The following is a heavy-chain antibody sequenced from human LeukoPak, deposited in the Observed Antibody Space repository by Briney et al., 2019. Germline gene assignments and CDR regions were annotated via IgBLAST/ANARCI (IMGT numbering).Heavy chain of an antibody. V-gene: IGHV5-51*04. D-gene: IGHD4-17*01. CDR1: GYSFKSYW. CDR2: IYPGNSDT. CDR3: ARVLYGDYVWFDP. J-gene: IGHJ5*02. Sequence: GESLKISCKGSGYSFKSYWIGWVRQMPGKGLEWMGIIYPGNSDTRDSPSFQGQVTISADKPISTAYLQWSSLKASDTAMYYCARVLYGDYVWFDPWGQGTLVTVSS.